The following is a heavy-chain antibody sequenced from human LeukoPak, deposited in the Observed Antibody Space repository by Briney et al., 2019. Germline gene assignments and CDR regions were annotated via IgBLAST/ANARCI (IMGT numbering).Heavy chain of an antibody. V-gene: IGHV3-23*01. Sequence: GGSLRLSCAASGFTFSSYAMSWVRQAPGKGLEWVSAISGSGGSTYYADSVKGRFTISRDNSKNTLYLQMNSLRAEDTAVYYCANTGSPLHEQQLVHEGEYYFDYWGQGTLVTVSS. CDR1: GFTFSSYA. J-gene: IGHJ4*02. CDR3: ANTGSPLHEQQLVHEGEYYFDY. CDR2: ISGSGGST. D-gene: IGHD6-13*01.